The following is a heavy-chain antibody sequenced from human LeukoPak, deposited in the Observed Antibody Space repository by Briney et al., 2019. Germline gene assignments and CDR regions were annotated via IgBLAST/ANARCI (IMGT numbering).Heavy chain of an antibody. Sequence: SETLSLTCAVYGGSFSGYYWSWIRQPPGKGLEWIGEINHSGSTNYNPSLKSRVTISEDTSKNQFSLKLSSVTAADTAVYYCARKQNWNYGYWGQGTLVTVSS. D-gene: IGHD1-7*01. CDR2: INHSGST. J-gene: IGHJ4*02. V-gene: IGHV4-34*01. CDR3: ARKQNWNYGY. CDR1: GGSFSGYY.